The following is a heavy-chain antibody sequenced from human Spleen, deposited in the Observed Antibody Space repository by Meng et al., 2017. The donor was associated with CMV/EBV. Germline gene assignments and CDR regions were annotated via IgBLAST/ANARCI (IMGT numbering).Heavy chain of an antibody. J-gene: IGHJ3*01. CDR3: ARAKGLPIFDL. D-gene: IGHD2-15*01. CDR1: GYNFNGYY. V-gene: IGHV1-2*02. Sequence: ASVKVSCKTSGYNFNGYYLHWVRQAPGQGLEWMGWINPNSGVTDHAQKFQGRVTMTRVTSISTAYMEVNSLKSDDTAVYFCARAKGLPIFDLWGQGTLVTVSS. CDR2: INPNSGVT.